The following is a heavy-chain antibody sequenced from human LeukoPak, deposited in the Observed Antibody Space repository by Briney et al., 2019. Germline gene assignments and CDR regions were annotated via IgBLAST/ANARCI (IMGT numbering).Heavy chain of an antibody. CDR2: LKQDGTEK. CDR1: GFTFSSYW. Sequence: GGSLRLSCAASGFTFSSYWMSWVRQAPGKGLEWVANLKQDGTEKYYLDSVKGRFTISRDNAKNSLYLQMNSLRAEDTAVYYCARGRRDYGSGKDFGYYYYGMDVWGQGTTVTVSS. V-gene: IGHV3-7*01. CDR3: ARGRRDYGSGKDFGYYYYGMDV. D-gene: IGHD3-10*01. J-gene: IGHJ6*02.